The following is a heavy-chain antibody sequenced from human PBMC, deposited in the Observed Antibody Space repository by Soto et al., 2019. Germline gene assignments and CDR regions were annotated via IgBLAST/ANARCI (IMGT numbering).Heavy chain of an antibody. CDR2: IYYSGST. CDR3: ASLLSGYCSGGSCYGGYYFDY. V-gene: IGHV4-31*03. J-gene: IGHJ4*02. D-gene: IGHD2-15*01. CDR1: GGSISSGGYY. Sequence: SETLSLTCTVSGGSISSGGYYWSWIRQHPGKDLEWIGYIYYSGSTYYNPPLKSRVTISVDTSKNQFSLKLSSVTAADTAVYYCASLLSGYCSGGSCYGGYYFDYWGQGTLGTVS.